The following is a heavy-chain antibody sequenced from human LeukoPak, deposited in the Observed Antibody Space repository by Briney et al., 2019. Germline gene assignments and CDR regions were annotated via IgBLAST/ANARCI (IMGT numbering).Heavy chain of an antibody. CDR2: ISGSGGST. CDR1: GFTFSSYA. CDR3: AKDLANSANYDY. J-gene: IGHJ4*02. Sequence: PGGSLRLSCAASGFTFSSYAMSWFRQAQGKGRDGASAISGSGGSTYYADSVKGRFTISRDNSKNTLYLQMNSLRAEDTAVYYCAKDLANSANYDYWGQGTLVTVSS. V-gene: IGHV3-23*01. D-gene: IGHD2-21*01.